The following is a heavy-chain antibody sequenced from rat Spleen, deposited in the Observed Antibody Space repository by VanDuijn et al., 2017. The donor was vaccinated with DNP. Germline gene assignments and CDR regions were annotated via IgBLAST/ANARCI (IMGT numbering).Heavy chain of an antibody. CDR2: IWSGGSR. CDR3: TRGSGYSHYFDY. Sequence: QVQLKESGPGLVQPSQTLSLTCTVSGFSLISNGVHWVRQPPGKGLEWVGAIWSGGSRDYNSALKSRLSITRDTYKRQVFLKMNSLQTEETAIYFCTRGSGYSHYFDYWGQGVMVTVSS. D-gene: IGHD1-2*01. J-gene: IGHJ2*01. V-gene: IGHV2-1*01. CDR1: GFSLISNG.